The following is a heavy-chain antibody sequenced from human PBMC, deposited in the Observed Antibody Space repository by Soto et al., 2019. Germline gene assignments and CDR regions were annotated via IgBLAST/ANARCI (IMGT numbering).Heavy chain of an antibody. CDR1: GGSISSGGYS. CDR2: IYHSGST. CDR3: ARVTGYDFWSGYFHGFDY. Sequence: SETLSLTCAVSGGSISSGGYSCSWNRQPPGKGLEWIGYIYHSGSTYYNPSLKSRVTISVDRSKNQFSLKLSSVTDADTAVYYCARVTGYDFWSGYFHGFDYWGQGTLVTVSS. D-gene: IGHD3-3*01. V-gene: IGHV4-30-2*01. J-gene: IGHJ4*02.